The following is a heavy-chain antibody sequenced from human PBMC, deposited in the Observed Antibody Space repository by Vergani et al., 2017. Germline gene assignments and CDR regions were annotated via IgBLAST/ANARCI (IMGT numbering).Heavy chain of an antibody. Sequence: EVDLVESGGGLAQPGGSLRLSCEASGFTFSRHSMNWVRQAPGKGLEWVSYISSSSSTIYYADSVKGRFTISRDNAKNSLYLQMNSLRAEDTAVYYCARVTRWEILREYYYGMDVWGQGTTVTVSS. D-gene: IGHD1-26*01. CDR3: ARVTRWEILREYYYGMDV. V-gene: IGHV3-48*01. CDR2: ISSSSSTI. J-gene: IGHJ6*02. CDR1: GFTFSRHS.